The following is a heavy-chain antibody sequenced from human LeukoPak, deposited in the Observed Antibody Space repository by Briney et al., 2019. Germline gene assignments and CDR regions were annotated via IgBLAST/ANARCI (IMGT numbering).Heavy chain of an antibody. J-gene: IGHJ4*02. D-gene: IGHD6-19*01. CDR3: ARDGSGWHIFDS. CDR2: IRSSGST. CDR1: GVSISSGAYY. V-gene: IGHV4-31*03. Sequence: SETLSLTCSVSGVSISSGAYYWNWIRQHPGKGLEWIGNIRSSGSTYYNPSLKSRVSMSIDKSKNQFALKLRSVTAADTAVYYCARDGSGWHIFDSWGQGTLVTVSS.